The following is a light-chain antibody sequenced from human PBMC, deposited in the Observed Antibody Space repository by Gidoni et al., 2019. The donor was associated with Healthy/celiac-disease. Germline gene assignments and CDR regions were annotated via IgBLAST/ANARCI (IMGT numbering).Light chain of an antibody. CDR1: QSVSSN. J-gene: IGKJ1*01. V-gene: IGKV3-15*01. Sequence: EIVMTQSPATLSVSPGERATLSCRASQSVSSNLAWYQQKPGQAPRLLIYGASTRATGIPARFSGSGSGTEFTLTISSLQSEDFAVYYCQQYNNWPPWTVXQXTKVEIK. CDR3: QQYNNWPPWT. CDR2: GAS.